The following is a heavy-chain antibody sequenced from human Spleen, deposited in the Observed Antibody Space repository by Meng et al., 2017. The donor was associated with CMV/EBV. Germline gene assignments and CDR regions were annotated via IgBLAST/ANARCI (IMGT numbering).Heavy chain of an antibody. Sequence: SETLSLTCTVSGGSISSSSYYWGWIRQPPGKGLEWIGSIYYSGSTYYNLSLKSRVSISVDTSKNQFSLKLSSVTAADTAVYYCARKITTTPLDAFDIWGQGTMVTVSS. D-gene: IGHD1-26*01. CDR2: IYYSGST. CDR1: GGSISSSSYY. J-gene: IGHJ3*02. V-gene: IGHV4-39*07. CDR3: ARKITTTPLDAFDI.